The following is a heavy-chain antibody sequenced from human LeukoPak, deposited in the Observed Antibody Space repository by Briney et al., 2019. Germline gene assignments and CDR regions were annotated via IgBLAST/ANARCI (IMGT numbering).Heavy chain of an antibody. CDR2: IKSDGST. J-gene: IGHJ5*02. Sequence: GGSLRLSCAASGFTFSSYWMHWVRQTPGKGLVLVSRIKSDGSTIYADSVKGRFTISRDNAKNTLFLQMNSLRAEDTAIYYCARAVTYFYGSVTYDWFDPWGQGTLVTVSS. D-gene: IGHD3-10*01. CDR1: GFTFSSYW. V-gene: IGHV3-74*01. CDR3: ARAVTYFYGSVTYDWFDP.